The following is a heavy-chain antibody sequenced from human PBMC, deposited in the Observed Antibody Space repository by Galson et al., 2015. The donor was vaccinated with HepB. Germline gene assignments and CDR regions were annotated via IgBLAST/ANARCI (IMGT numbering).Heavy chain of an antibody. J-gene: IGHJ3*02. CDR3: ARRLRYFDWLSYDAFDI. CDR2: TRNKANSYTT. D-gene: IGHD3-9*01. V-gene: IGHV3-72*01. CDR1: GFTFSDHY. Sequence: SLRLSCAASGFTFSDHYMDWVRQAPGKGLEWVGRTRNKANSYTTEYAASVKGRFTISRDDSKNSLYLQMNSLKTEDTAVYYCARRLRYFDWLSYDAFDIWGQGTMVTVSS.